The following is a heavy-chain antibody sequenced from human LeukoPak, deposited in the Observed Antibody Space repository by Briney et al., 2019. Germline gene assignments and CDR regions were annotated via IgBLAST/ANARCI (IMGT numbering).Heavy chain of an antibody. CDR2: ISSNGGST. Sequence: GGSLRLSCAASGFTFSTYNMHWVRQAPGKGLEYVSAISSNGGSTYYANSVKGRFIISRDNSKNTLYLQMGGLRAEDMAVYYCAKGGSLTMVRGVIWNWGQGTLVTVSS. V-gene: IGHV3-64*01. D-gene: IGHD3-10*01. J-gene: IGHJ4*02. CDR3: AKGGSLTMVRGVIWN. CDR1: GFTFSTYN.